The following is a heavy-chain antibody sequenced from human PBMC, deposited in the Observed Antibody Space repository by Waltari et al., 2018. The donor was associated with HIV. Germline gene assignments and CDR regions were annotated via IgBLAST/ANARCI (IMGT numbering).Heavy chain of an antibody. CDR3: VRAAIYSRGCFDY. V-gene: IGHV1-8*01. D-gene: IGHD6-19*01. Sequence: QVQLVQSGAEVKKPGASVKVSCKASGYTFPSYEITWVRQATGQGLEWMGWMNPNSGDTGYAQKFQGRITMTSNTSISTVYMELSSLTSEETAVYYCVRAAIYSRGCFDYWGQGTLVTVSS. CDR1: GYTFPSYE. J-gene: IGHJ4*02. CDR2: MNPNSGDT.